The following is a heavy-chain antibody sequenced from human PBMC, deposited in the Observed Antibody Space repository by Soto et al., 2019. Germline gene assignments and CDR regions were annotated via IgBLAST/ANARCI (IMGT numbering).Heavy chain of an antibody. CDR1: GGSFSTYT. V-gene: IGHV1-69*10. D-gene: IGHD5-12*01. CDR2: IIPMFGII. CDR3: AILTPITGVY. J-gene: IGHJ4*02. Sequence: ASVKVSCKVSGGSFSTYTLTWVRPAPGQGLEWMGGIIPMFGIINYAQKFQGRVTITADRSTTTAYMELISLRSDDTAVYYCAILTPITGVYWGQGAQVTVSS.